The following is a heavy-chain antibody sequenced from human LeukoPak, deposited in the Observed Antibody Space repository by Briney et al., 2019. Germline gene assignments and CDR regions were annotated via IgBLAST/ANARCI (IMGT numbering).Heavy chain of an antibody. CDR3: ARVRWLNAYYHYYYMDV. J-gene: IGHJ6*03. Sequence: SETLSLTCTVSGRSNNSYYWSWLRQPPGKGLEWIGYIYDSGSTNYNPSLKSRVTISLDAAKDQFSLRLSSVTAADTALYYCARVRWLNAYYHYYYMDVWGKGTTVTVSS. D-gene: IGHD3-22*01. CDR2: IYDSGST. CDR1: GRSNNSYY. V-gene: IGHV4-59*01.